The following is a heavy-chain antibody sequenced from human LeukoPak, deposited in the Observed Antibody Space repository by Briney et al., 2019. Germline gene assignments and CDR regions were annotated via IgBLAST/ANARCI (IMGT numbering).Heavy chain of an antibody. CDR3: ARGGRERYSSGWTDAFDI. CDR1: GNTFTGYY. J-gene: IGHJ3*02. V-gene: IGHV1-46*01. CDR2: INPSGGST. D-gene: IGHD6-19*01. Sequence: ASVKVSCKASGNTFTGYYMHWVRQAPGQGLEWMGIINPSGGSTSYAQKFQGRVTMTRDTSTSTVYMELSSLSSEDTAVYYCARGGRERYSSGWTDAFDIWGQGTMVTVSS.